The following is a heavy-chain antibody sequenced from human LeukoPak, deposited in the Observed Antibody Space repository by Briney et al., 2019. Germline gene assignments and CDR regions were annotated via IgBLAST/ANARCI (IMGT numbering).Heavy chain of an antibody. J-gene: IGHJ4*02. D-gene: IGHD3-22*01. Sequence: GGSLRLSCAASGFTFSNYWMDWVRQAPGKGLEWVAMIKQDGSDKYYVDSVKGRFTVSKDNAENSLYLQMNSLRAEDTAVYYCARNRGGGSGYSDYWGRGTLVTVSS. CDR3: ARNRGGGSGYSDY. CDR2: IKQDGSDK. CDR1: GFTFSNYW. V-gene: IGHV3-7*05.